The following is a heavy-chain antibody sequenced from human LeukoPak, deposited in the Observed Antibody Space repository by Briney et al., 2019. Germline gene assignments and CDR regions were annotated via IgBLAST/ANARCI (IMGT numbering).Heavy chain of an antibody. CDR3: AKGGISVTSRLDY. CDR2: ISWNSGSI. CDR1: GLTFDDYA. V-gene: IGHV3-9*01. D-gene: IGHD6-19*01. Sequence: PGGSLRLSCAVTGLTFDDYAMHWVRQAPGKGLEWVSGISWNSGSIGYVDSVKGRFTISRDNAKNSLYLQMNSLRAEDTALYYCAKGGISVTSRLDYWGQGTLVTVSS. J-gene: IGHJ4*02.